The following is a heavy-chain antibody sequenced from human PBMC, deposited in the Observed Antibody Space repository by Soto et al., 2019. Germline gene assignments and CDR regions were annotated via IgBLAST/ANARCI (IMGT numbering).Heavy chain of an antibody. CDR1: GFTFSSYW. CDR3: ARVLVVSPTDY. D-gene: IGHD2-15*01. V-gene: IGHV3-7*05. CDR2: IKQDGNER. Sequence: GGSLRLSCAASGFTFSSYWMSSVRQAPGKGLEWVANIKQDGNERYYVDSVKGRFTISRDNTKNSLYLQMNSLRAEDTAVYYCARVLVVSPTDYWGQGTLVTVSS. J-gene: IGHJ4*02.